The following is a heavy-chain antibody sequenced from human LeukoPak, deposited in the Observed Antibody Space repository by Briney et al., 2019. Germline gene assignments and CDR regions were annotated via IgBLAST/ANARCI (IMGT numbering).Heavy chain of an antibody. CDR3: ARSSSGCSTASCHLSY. V-gene: IGHV4-59*11. CDR1: GGSISSHY. D-gene: IGHD1-26*01. Sequence: SETLSLTCTVSGGSISSHYWSWIRQPPGKGLELIGHIYYTGTTFYNPSLNSRVTISLDTSRNQFSLRLTSVTAADTAVYYCARSSSGCSTASCHLSYWGQRTLVTVSS. CDR2: IYYTGTT. J-gene: IGHJ4*02.